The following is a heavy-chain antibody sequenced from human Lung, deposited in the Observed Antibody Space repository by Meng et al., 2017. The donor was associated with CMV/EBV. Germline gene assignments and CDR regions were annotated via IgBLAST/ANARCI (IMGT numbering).Heavy chain of an antibody. CDR1: GDSVSSGPYY. CDR3: ARLLRGYDSVGWFDP. Sequence: LXCTVSGDSVSSGPYYWSWIRQPPGKGLEWIGYLYYSGDTNYNPSLKSRVTMSVDTPKNQFSLKLRSVTAADTAVYYCARLLRGYDSVGWFDPWGQGTLVTVSS. D-gene: IGHD3-3*01. V-gene: IGHV4-61*01. J-gene: IGHJ5*02. CDR2: LYYSGDT.